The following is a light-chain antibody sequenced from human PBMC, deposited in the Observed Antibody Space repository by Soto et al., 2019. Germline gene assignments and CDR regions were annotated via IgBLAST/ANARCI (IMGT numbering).Light chain of an antibody. Sequence: EIVLTQSPATLSLSPGEGATLSCRASQSVSSYLAWYQQKPGQAPRLLIYDASNRATGIPARFSGSGSGTDFTLTISSLEPEDSAVYYCQQRNIWPPVTFGQGTRLEIK. J-gene: IGKJ5*01. V-gene: IGKV3-11*01. CDR1: QSVSSY. CDR2: DAS. CDR3: QQRNIWPPVT.